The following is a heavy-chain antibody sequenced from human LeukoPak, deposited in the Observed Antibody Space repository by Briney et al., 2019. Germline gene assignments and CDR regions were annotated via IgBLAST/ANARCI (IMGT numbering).Heavy chain of an antibody. CDR2: INPNSGGT. D-gene: IGHD6-19*01. CDR1: GYTFTGYY. J-gene: IGHJ6*02. Sequence: ASVKVSCKASGYTFTGYYMHWVRQAPGQGLEWMGWINPNSGGTNYAQKFQGRVTMTRDTSISTAHMELSRLRSDDTAVYYCASSVAGTPLDFYYYYGMDVWGQGTTVTVSS. V-gene: IGHV1-2*02. CDR3: ASSVAGTPLDFYYYYGMDV.